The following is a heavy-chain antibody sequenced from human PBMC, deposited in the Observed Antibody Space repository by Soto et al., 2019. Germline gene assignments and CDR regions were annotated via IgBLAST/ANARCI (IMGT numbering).Heavy chain of an antibody. CDR1: GFTFSSYA. J-gene: IGHJ4*02. V-gene: IGHV3-23*01. CDR2: IGPRGGST. D-gene: IGHD2-15*01. CDR3: AKSVVVVVAANLYYFDY. Sequence: PGGSLRLSCAASGFTFSSYAMTWVRQAPGKGLEWVSAIGPRGGSTYYEDSVKGRFTISRDNSKNTLYLQMNSLRAEDTAVYYCAKSVVVVVAANLYYFDYWGQGTLVTVSS.